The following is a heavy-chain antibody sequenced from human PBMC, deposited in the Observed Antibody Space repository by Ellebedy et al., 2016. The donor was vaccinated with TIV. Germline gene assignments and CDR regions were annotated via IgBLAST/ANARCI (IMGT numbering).Heavy chain of an antibody. D-gene: IGHD3-10*02. Sequence: PGGSLRLSCAAPGFTLTDAYMNWVRQAPGKGLEWVSGISSSGDSTYYADSVKGRFTVSRDNSKNTLYLQMNSLRPEDTAVYYCASSRYHYYVGNTIFAYWGQGTLVTVSS. CDR2: ISSSGDST. CDR3: ASSRYHYYVGNTIFAY. V-gene: IGHV3-23*01. J-gene: IGHJ4*02. CDR1: GFTLTDAY.